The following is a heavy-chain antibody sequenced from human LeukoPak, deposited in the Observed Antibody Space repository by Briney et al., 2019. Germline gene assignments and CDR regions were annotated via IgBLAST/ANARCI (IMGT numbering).Heavy chain of an antibody. CDR1: GFTFSSYW. Sequence: GGSLRLSCAASGFTFSSYWMHWVRQAPGKGLVWVSHINTDASSTSHADSVKGRFTISRDNAKNTLYLQMNSLTAEDTAVYYCAKGYDMDVWGKGTTVTVSS. J-gene: IGHJ6*03. CDR3: AKGYDMDV. CDR2: INTDASST. V-gene: IGHV3-74*01.